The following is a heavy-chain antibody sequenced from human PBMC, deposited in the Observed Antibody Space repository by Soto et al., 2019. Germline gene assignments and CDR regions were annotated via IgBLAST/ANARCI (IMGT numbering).Heavy chain of an antibody. CDR3: ARSGDSSGWQNFDY. CDR1: GYTFTSYY. CDR2: INPSGGST. Sequence: QVQLVQSGAEVKKPGASVKVSCKASGYTFTSYYMHWVRQAPGQGLEWMGIINPSGGSTSYAQKYQGRVPMTRDTSTGTVYMELCSLGSEDTAVYYCARSGDSSGWQNFDYWGQGTLVTVSS. J-gene: IGHJ4*02. D-gene: IGHD6-19*01. V-gene: IGHV1-46*01.